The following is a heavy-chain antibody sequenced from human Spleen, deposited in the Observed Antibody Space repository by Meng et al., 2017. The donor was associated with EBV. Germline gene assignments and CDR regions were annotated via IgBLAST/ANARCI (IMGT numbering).Heavy chain of an antibody. V-gene: IGHV1-2*06. D-gene: IGHD3-9*01. CDR2: INPNTGCT. J-gene: IGHJ4*02. CDR3: ASDTLTGYYIDY. Sequence: QVPLAQSGAEVKTPWDSVNVSCKASGYTFNDYHIHWVRPAPGTGLEWMGRINPNTGCTNFAQKFQGRFTMTRDTSITTAYMELTRLTSDDTAFYYCASDTLTGYYIDYWGQGTLVTV. CDR1: GYTFNDYH.